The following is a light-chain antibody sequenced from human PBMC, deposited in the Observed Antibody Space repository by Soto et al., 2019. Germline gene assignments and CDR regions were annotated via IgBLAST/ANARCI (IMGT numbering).Light chain of an antibody. J-gene: IGLJ2*01. CDR2: DNN. Sequence: QSVLTQPPSVSAAPRQKVTISCSGSSSNIGSNSVSWYQQLPGTAPKLLIYDNNKRPSGIPDRFSGSKSGTSATLGITGLQTGDEADYYCGAWDSSLSHMFFGGGTKLTVL. CDR3: GAWDSSLSHMF. V-gene: IGLV1-51*01. CDR1: SSNIGSNS.